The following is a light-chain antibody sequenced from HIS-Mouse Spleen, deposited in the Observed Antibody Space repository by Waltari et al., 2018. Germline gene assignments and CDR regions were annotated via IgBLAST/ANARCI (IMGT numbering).Light chain of an antibody. J-gene: IGLJ3*02. CDR2: EGS. CDR3: CSYAGSSTWV. V-gene: IGLV2-23*01. Sequence: QSALTQPASVSGSPGQSITISCPGTSSCVGSSNPVTWYQQHPGNAPKLISYEGSKRPSGVSNRFSGSKSGNTASLTISGLQAEDDADYYCCSYAGSSTWVFGGGTKLTVL. CDR1: SSCVGSSNP.